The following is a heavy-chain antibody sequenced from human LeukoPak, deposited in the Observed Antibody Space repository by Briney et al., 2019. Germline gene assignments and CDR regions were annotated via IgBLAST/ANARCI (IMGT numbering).Heavy chain of an antibody. V-gene: IGHV3-21*04. CDR1: RFTFSSYS. CDR2: ISSSSSYI. Sequence: GGSLRLSCAASRFTFSSYSMNWVRQAPGKGLEWVSSISSSSSYIFYADSVKGRFTISRDNAKNTLYLQMNSLRAEDTAVYYCARVTYGSGTYGAFDYWGQGTLVTVSS. D-gene: IGHD3-10*01. CDR3: ARVTYGSGTYGAFDY. J-gene: IGHJ4*02.